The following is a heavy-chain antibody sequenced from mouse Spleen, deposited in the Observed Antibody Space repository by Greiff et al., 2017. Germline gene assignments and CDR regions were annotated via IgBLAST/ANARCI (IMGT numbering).Heavy chain of an antibody. CDR3: TGGSSPWFTY. CDR1: GYTFTDYE. Sequence: VQLQESGAELVRPGASVTLSCKASGYTFTDYEMHWVKQTPVHGLEWIGAIDPETGGTAYNQKFKGKAILTADKSSSTAYMELRSLTSEDSAVYYCTGGSSPWFTYWGQGTLVTVSA. J-gene: IGHJ3*01. CDR2: IDPETGGT. V-gene: IGHV1-15*01. D-gene: IGHD1-1*01.